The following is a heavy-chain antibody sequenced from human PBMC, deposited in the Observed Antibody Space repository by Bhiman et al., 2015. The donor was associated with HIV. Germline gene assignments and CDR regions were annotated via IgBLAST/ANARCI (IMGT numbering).Heavy chain of an antibody. CDR3: ARGHNSAFDI. CDR2: IWFDGSNK. Sequence: QVQLVESGGGVVQPGRSLRLSCAASGFIFSSYGMHWVRQAPGKGLEWVAVIWFDGSNKYYADSVKGRFTISRDNSKNTLYLQMNSLRVGDTAVYYCARGHNSAFDIWGQGTMVTVSS. V-gene: IGHV3-33*01. J-gene: IGHJ3*02. D-gene: IGHD5-24*01. CDR1: GFIFSSYG.